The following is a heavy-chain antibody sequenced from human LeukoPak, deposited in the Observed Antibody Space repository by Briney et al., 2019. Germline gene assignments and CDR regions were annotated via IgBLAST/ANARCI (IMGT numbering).Heavy chain of an antibody. V-gene: IGHV4-39*01. CDR2: VYYNGIT. CDR3: ARLMTTVAT. Sequence: PSETLSLTCTVSGGPIFSSPFYWGWIRQPPGKGLEWIASVYYNGITYYNPSLKSRVTISGDTSKDQFALKVPSVTAADTAIYYCARLMTTVATWGQGTLVTVSS. CDR1: GGPIFSSPFY. J-gene: IGHJ4*02. D-gene: IGHD4-11*01.